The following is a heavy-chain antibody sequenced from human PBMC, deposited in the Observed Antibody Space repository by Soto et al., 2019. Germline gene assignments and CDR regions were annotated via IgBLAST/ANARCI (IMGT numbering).Heavy chain of an antibody. J-gene: IGHJ4*02. CDR2: ISGSGGST. Sequence: EVQLLESGGGLVQPGGSLRLSCAASGFSFSSYAMSWVRQAPGKGLEWVSVISGSGGSTYYADSVKGRFTISRDNSKNTLYLQMNSLRAEDTAVYYSARRTSGWYLDYWGQGTLVTVSS. V-gene: IGHV3-23*01. CDR3: ARRTSGWYLDY. D-gene: IGHD6-19*01. CDR1: GFSFSSYA.